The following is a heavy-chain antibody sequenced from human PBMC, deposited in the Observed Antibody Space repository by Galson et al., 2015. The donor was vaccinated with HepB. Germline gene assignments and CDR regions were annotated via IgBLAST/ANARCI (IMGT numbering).Heavy chain of an antibody. CDR2: INPNSGGT. CDR1: GYTFTGYY. CDR3: ARGGGIVATHWFDP. D-gene: IGHD5-12*01. Sequence: SVKVSCKASGYTFTGYYMHWVRQAPGQGLEWMGRINPNSGGTNYAQKFQGRVTMTRDTSISTAYVELSRLRSDDTAVYYCARGGGIVATHWFDPWGQGTLVTVSS. V-gene: IGHV1-2*06. J-gene: IGHJ5*02.